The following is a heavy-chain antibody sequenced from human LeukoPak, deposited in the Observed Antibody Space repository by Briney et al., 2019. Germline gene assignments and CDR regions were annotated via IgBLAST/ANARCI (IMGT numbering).Heavy chain of an antibody. CDR1: GGSISSYY. CDR2: IYYSGST. V-gene: IGHV4-59*01. J-gene: IGHJ4*02. CDR3: ARSRDILTGYHFDY. D-gene: IGHD3-9*01. Sequence: SETLSLTCGVSGGSISSYYWSWIRQPPGKGLEWIGYIYYSGSTKYNPSLKSRVTISVDTSKNQFSLKLSSVTAADTAVYYCARSRDILTGYHFDYWGQGTLVTVSS.